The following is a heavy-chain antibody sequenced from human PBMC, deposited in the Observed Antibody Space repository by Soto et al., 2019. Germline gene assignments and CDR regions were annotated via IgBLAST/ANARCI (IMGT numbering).Heavy chain of an antibody. J-gene: IGHJ5*02. D-gene: IGHD5-12*01. V-gene: IGHV4-30-2*01. Sequence: PSETLSLTCAVSGGSISSGDYSWSWIRQPPGKGLKWIGYIYHSGSTYYNPSLKSRVTISVDRSKNQFSLKLTSVTAADTAVYYCARARGHSGYDSYANWFDPWGQGTLVTVSS. CDR1: GGSISSGDYS. CDR3: ARARGHSGYDSYANWFDP. CDR2: IYHSGST.